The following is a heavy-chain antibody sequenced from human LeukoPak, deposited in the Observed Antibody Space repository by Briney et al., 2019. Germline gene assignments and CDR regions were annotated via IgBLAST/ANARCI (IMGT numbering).Heavy chain of an antibody. CDR3: ARARFGYNRGPFDY. Sequence: GGSLRLSCAASGFTFSNYAIHWVRQAPGKGLEWVAFISYDGSNKHYADSVKGRFTISRDNPKNTLYLQMNSLRPEDTAVYYCARARFGYNRGPFDYWGQGILVTVSS. D-gene: IGHD5-24*01. J-gene: IGHJ4*02. V-gene: IGHV3-30-3*01. CDR1: GFTFSNYA. CDR2: ISYDGSNK.